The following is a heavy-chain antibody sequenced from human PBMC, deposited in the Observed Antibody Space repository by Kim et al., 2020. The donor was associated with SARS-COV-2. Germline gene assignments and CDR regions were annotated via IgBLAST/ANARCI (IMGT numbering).Heavy chain of an antibody. CDR3: ARAPIVVVITHFDY. J-gene: IGHJ4*02. D-gene: IGHD3-22*01. Sequence: NPSLKRRVTISVDTSKNQCSLKLSSVTAADTAVYYCARAPIVVVITHFDYWGQGTLVTVSS. V-gene: IGHV4-31*02.